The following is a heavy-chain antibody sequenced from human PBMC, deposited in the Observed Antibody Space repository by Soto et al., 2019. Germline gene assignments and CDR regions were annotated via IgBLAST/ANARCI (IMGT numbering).Heavy chain of an antibody. J-gene: IGHJ4*02. V-gene: IGHV6-1*01. CDR3: ARVQKVGYSGSRVFDY. CDR2: TYYRSKWYN. Sequence: SQTLSLTFAISGDSVSINSAAWNWIRQSPSRGLEWLGRTYYRSKWYNDYAVSVKSRITINPDTSKNQFSLQLNSVTPEDTAVYYCARVQKVGYSGSRVFDYWGQGTLVTVSS. D-gene: IGHD5-12*01. CDR1: GDSVSINSAA.